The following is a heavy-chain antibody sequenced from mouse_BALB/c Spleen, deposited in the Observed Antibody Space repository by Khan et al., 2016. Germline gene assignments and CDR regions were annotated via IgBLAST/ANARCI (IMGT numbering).Heavy chain of an antibody. CDR2: IHPSSNYS. CDR1: GYTFTTST. Sequence: QVQLQQSGAELARPGASVKMSCKASGYTFTTSTMQWVKQRPGQGLEWIGYIHPSSNYSNYNQKFKDKATLTADKSSSTAYMQLSSLTSEDSAVFYYARGDSNGAYWGQGTLVTVSA. D-gene: IGHD2-5*01. J-gene: IGHJ3*01. V-gene: IGHV1-4*01. CDR3: ARGDSNGAY.